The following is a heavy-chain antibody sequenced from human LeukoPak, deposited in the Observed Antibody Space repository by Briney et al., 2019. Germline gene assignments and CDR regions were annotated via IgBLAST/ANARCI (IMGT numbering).Heavy chain of an antibody. CDR1: GGSINYYY. D-gene: IGHD5-18*01. J-gene: IGHJ4*02. Sequence: PSETLSLTCIVSGGSINYYYWSWIRQVAGKGLEWTGRIYTSGSTNCNPSLKSRITMSVDTSKNQFSLKLSSVTAADTAVYYCARGYSNGYVDYWGQGTLVTVSS. CDR3: ARGYSNGYVDY. CDR2: IYTSGST. V-gene: IGHV4-4*07.